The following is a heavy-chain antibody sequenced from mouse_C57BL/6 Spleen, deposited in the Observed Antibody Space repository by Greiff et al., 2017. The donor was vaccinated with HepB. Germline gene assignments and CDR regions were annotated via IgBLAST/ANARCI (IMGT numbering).Heavy chain of an antibody. J-gene: IGHJ2*01. Sequence: VQLVESGPELVKPGASVKISCKASGYAFSSSWMNWVKQRPGKGLEWIGRIYPGDGDTNYNGKFKGKATLTADKSSSTAYMQLSSLTSEDSAVYFCARWDYGSSYPDYWGQGTTLTVSS. CDR1: GYAFSSSW. V-gene: IGHV1-82*01. CDR2: IYPGDGDT. D-gene: IGHD1-1*01. CDR3: ARWDYGSSYPDY.